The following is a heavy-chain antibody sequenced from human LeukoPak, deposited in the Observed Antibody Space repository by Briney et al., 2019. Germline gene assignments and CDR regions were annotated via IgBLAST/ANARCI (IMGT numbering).Heavy chain of an antibody. CDR3: AKGLKGCGGNNCYYLFDY. J-gene: IGHJ4*02. Sequence: GGSLRLSCAASGFTFSNYAMSWVRQAPGKGLEWVSAITGSGGITYYADSVKGRFTISRDNSKNTLDLQMNSLRAEDTAVYYCAKGLKGCGGNNCYYLFDYWGQGTLVTVSS. CDR2: ITGSGGIT. CDR1: GFTFSNYA. V-gene: IGHV3-23*01. D-gene: IGHD2-21*01.